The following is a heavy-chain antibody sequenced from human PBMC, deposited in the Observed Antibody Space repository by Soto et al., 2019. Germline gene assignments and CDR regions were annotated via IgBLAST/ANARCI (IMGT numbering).Heavy chain of an antibody. D-gene: IGHD4-17*01. CDR2: IDPSDSYT. Sequence: PGESLKISCKGSGYSFTSYWISWVRQMPGKGLEWMGRIDPSDSYTNYSPSFQGHVTISADKSISTAYLQWSSLKASDTAMYYCACSTTVVTPAIEYWGQGTLVTVSS. CDR3: ACSTTVVTPAIEY. CDR1: GYSFTSYW. V-gene: IGHV5-10-1*01. J-gene: IGHJ4*02.